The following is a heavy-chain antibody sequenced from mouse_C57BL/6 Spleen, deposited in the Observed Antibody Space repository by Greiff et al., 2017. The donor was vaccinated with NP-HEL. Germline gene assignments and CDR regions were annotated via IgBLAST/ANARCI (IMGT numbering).Heavy chain of an antibody. CDR1: GYTFTSYW. CDR3: ARYGSSSYYFDY. D-gene: IGHD1-1*01. V-gene: IGHV1-55*01. CDR2: IYPGSGST. J-gene: IGHJ2*01. Sequence: VKLQQPGAELVKPGASVKMSCKASGYTFTSYWITWVKQRPGQGLEWIGDIYPGSGSTNYNEKFKSKATLTVDTSSSTAYMQLSSLTSEDSAVYYCARYGSSSYYFDYWGQGTTLTVSS.